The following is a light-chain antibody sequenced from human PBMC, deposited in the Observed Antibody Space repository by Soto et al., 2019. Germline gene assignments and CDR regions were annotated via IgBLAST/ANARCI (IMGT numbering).Light chain of an antibody. V-gene: IGKV3-15*01. CDR1: QAISSN. J-gene: IGKJ3*01. CDR3: QQYNNWPFT. Sequence: EIVMTQSPATLSVSRGERATLSCRANQAISSNLAWYQQRPGQAPRLLIYGASTRATGIPARFSGSGSGTEFTLTISSLQSEDFAVYYCQQYNNWPFTFGPGTKVDIK. CDR2: GAS.